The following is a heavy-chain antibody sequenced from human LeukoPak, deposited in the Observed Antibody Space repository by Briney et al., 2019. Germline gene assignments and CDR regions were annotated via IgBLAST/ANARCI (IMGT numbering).Heavy chain of an antibody. CDR2: IYYSGST. D-gene: IGHD6-19*01. CDR3: ARDPRYSSGNDY. Sequence: SETLSLTCTVSGGSISSYYWSWIRQPPGKGLEWIGYIYYSGSTNYNPSLKSRVTISVDTSKNQFSLKLSSVTAADTAVYYCARDPRYSSGNDYWGQGTLVTVSS. V-gene: IGHV4-59*12. CDR1: GGSISSYY. J-gene: IGHJ4*02.